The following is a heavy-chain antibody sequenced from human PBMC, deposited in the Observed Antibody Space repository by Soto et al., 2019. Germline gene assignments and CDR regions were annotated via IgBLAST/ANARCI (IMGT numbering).Heavy chain of an antibody. CDR3: ARVFNYKSFGYYYDSSGYYYFDY. D-gene: IGHD3-22*01. J-gene: IGHJ4*02. CDR1: GGSISSGDYY. Sequence: PSETLSLTCTVSGGSISSGDYYWSWIRQPPGKGLEWIGYIYYSGSTYYNPSLKSRVTISVDTSKNQFSLKLSSVTAADTAVYYCARVFNYKSFGYYYDSSGYYYFDYWGQGTLVTVSS. V-gene: IGHV4-30-4*01. CDR2: IYYSGST.